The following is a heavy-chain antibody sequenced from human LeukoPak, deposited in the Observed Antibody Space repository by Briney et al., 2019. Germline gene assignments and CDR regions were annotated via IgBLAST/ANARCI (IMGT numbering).Heavy chain of an antibody. CDR1: GFTFSRYW. CDR2: INQDESAK. J-gene: IGHJ4*02. CDR3: TRENWYLDY. V-gene: IGHV3-7*01. Sequence: TGGSLRLSCAAPGFTFSRYWMSWVRQAPGKGLEWVASINQDESAKFYVDSVKGRFTISRDNTKNSLYLQMNSLRAEDAAVYYCTRENWYLDYWGQGNLVTVSS.